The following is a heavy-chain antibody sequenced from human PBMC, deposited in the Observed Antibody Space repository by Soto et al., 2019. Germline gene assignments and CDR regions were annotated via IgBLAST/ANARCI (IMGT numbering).Heavy chain of an antibody. D-gene: IGHD3-10*01. V-gene: IGHV3-30*03. J-gene: IGHJ4*02. CDR2: ISYDGSDT. Sequence: QVQLVESGGGVVQPGRSLRISCAASGFPFTSYGMHWVREGPDKGLEWMAIISYDGSDTYYADSVKGRCTISRDNSQNTLYLQMNSLRPEDTALYYCVGGQYYFDYLGKGTLVIVSS. CDR3: VGGQYYFDY. CDR1: GFPFTSYG.